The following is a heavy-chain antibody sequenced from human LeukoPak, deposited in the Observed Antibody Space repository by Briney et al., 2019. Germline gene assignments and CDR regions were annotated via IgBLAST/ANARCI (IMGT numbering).Heavy chain of an antibody. J-gene: IGHJ4*02. CDR2: INPSNGDR. Sequence: GASVKVSCKASGHGFIGYYLHWVRQSPVQGLECMGRINPSNGDRDYAQKFQGRVTMTRDTSISTAYMELGNLRSDDTAVYHCARLPLQYCSVGSCYRAYWGQGTLVIVSS. V-gene: IGHV1-2*06. CDR1: GHGFIGYY. D-gene: IGHD2-15*01. CDR3: ARLPLQYCSVGSCYRAY.